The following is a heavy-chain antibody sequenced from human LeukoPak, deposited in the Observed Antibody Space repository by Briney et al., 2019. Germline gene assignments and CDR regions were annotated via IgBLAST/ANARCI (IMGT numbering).Heavy chain of an antibody. CDR3: AGDFDRAGDYHHFDF. D-gene: IGHD3-9*01. Sequence: GGSLRLSCAASGFTFSSFGMHWVRQAPGKGLEWVAVLSFDGTTKYYTDSVKGRFTISRDNSKNSLYLQMDSLRAEGTAVYYCAGDFDRAGDYHHFDFWGQGTLVTVSS. V-gene: IGHV3-30*05. CDR1: GFTFSSFG. J-gene: IGHJ4*02. CDR2: LSFDGTTK.